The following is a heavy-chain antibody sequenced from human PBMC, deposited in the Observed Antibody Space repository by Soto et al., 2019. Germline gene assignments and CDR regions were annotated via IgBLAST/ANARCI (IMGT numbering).Heavy chain of an antibody. CDR3: ARAGSHSDILTGYRSPFDY. V-gene: IGHV4-59*01. CDR1: GGSISSYY. CDR2: IYYSGST. J-gene: IGHJ4*02. Sequence: PSETLSLTCTVSGGSISSYYWSWIRQPPGKGLEWIGYIYYSGSTNYNPSLKSRVTISVDTSKNQFSLKLSSVTAADTAVYYCARAGSHSDILTGYRSPFDYWCQGTLVSVSS. D-gene: IGHD3-9*01.